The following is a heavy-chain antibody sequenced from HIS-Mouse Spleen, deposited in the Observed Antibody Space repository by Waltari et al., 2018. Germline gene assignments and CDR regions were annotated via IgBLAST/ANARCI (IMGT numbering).Heavy chain of an antibody. Sequence: QVQLVESGGGVVQPGRSLRLSCAASGFTFSSYAMHWVRQAPGKGLEWVAVISNDGSNKYYADSVKGRFTISRDNSKNTLYLQMNSLRAEDTAVYYCAKASSGWLDYWGQGTLVTVSS. V-gene: IGHV3-30-3*01. CDR1: GFTFSSYA. CDR3: AKASSGWLDY. CDR2: ISNDGSNK. D-gene: IGHD6-19*01. J-gene: IGHJ4*02.